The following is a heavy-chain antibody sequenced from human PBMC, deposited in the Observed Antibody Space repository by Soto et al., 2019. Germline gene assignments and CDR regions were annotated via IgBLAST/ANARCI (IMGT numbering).Heavy chain of an antibody. CDR1: GDSMTSDDYY. V-gene: IGHV4-30-4*01. J-gene: IGHJ4*02. D-gene: IGHD2-21*02. Sequence: QLQLQESGSRLVKSSQTLSLTCTVSGDSMTSDDYYWSWIRQPPGRGLEWIGYIFYSGSTHYNPSLKSRFIISLDTSKKQVSLKLSSVTAADTAVYYCASANCGGDCSYRHDRYYFESWGQGTLVTVSS. CDR3: ASANCGGDCSYRHDRYYFES. CDR2: IFYSGST.